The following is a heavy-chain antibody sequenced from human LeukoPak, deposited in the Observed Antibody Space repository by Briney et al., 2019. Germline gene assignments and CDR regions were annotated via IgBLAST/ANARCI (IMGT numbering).Heavy chain of an antibody. V-gene: IGHV1-2*02. CDR1: GYTFTVYY. Sequence: ASVKVSCEASGYTFTVYYMHWVRQAPGQGLERMGWINPNSGGTKYAQNFEGRVTMTRDTSITTAYMELSSLRSDDTAIYYCARECSGTYCGEDWGQGTLVTVSS. CDR2: INPNSGGT. D-gene: IGHD1-26*01. CDR3: ARECSGTYCGED. J-gene: IGHJ4*02.